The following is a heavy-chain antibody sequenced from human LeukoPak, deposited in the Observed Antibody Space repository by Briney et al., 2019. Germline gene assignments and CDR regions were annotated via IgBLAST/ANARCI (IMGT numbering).Heavy chain of an antibody. CDR3: ARETSSEIIGGMDV. V-gene: IGHV3-30*02. Sequence: QPGGSLRLSCAASGFIFSNSGMHWVRQAPGKGLEWVAFIQTDGNPKYYADSVRGRFTISRDNFKKTCYLQMDSLRVEDTAVYYCARETSSEIIGGMDVRGQGTTVTVTS. J-gene: IGHJ6*02. D-gene: IGHD3-22*01. CDR1: GFIFSNSG. CDR2: IQTDGNPK.